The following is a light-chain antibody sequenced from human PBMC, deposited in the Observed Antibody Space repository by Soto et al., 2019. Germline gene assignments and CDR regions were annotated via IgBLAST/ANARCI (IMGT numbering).Light chain of an antibody. V-gene: IGKV3-20*01. J-gene: IGKJ5*01. CDR2: GAS. CDR1: QSLSSSY. CDR3: QHYGALPRT. Sequence: EIVLAQSPGTLSLSPGERATLSCRASQSLSSSYLAWYQQKPGRAPRLLIYGASSRATGIPDRFSGSGSGTDFTLTISRLEAEDFAVYYCQHYGALPRTFG.